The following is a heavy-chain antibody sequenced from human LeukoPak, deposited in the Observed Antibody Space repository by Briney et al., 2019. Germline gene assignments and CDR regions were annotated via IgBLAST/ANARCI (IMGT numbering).Heavy chain of an antibody. V-gene: IGHV1-2*02. CDR1: GYTFTYYY. CDR2: INPHSGDT. CDR3: SKEGPESVAGTCLPDY. D-gene: IGHD6-19*01. Sequence: ASVKVSCKTSGYTFTYYYMHWVRQAPGQGLEWMGWINPHSGDTKYAQKFQGGVTMTRDTSISTAYMELNRLTSDDTAVYYCSKEGPESVAGTCLPDYWGQGTLVTVSS. J-gene: IGHJ4*02.